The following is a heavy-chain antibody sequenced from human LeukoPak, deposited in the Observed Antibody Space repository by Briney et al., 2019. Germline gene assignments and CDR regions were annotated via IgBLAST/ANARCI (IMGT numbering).Heavy chain of an antibody. CDR2: IKQDGSEK. Sequence: GGSLRLSCEASGFTFSTYWMSWVRQAPGKGLEWVANIKQDGSEKYYVDSVKGRFTISRDNAKNTLYLQMNSLRAEDTAMYYCARDSAGNDYWGQGTLVTVSS. J-gene: IGHJ4*02. D-gene: IGHD6-13*01. CDR3: ARDSAGNDY. CDR1: GFTFSTYW. V-gene: IGHV3-7*01.